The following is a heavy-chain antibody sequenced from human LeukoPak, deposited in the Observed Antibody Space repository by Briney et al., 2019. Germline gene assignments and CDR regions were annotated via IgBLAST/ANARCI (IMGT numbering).Heavy chain of an antibody. Sequence: GGSLRLSCAASGFTFSSYAMSWVRQAPGKGLEWVSAISGGGGSTYYADSVKGRFTISRDNSKNTLYLQMNSLRAEDTAVYYCAKIRAPSPYTTVTTYYFDYWGQGTLVTVSS. CDR2: ISGGGGST. D-gene: IGHD4-17*01. J-gene: IGHJ4*02. CDR3: AKIRAPSPYTTVTTYYFDY. CDR1: GFTFSSYA. V-gene: IGHV3-23*01.